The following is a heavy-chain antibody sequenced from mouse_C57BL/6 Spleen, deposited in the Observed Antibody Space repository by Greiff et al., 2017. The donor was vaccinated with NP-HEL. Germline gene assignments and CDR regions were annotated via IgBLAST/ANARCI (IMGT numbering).Heavy chain of an antibody. CDR3: ARDRLGRGFDY. CDR2: INYDGSST. J-gene: IGHJ2*01. V-gene: IGHV5-16*01. CDR1: GFTFSDYY. D-gene: IGHD4-1*01. Sequence: EVMLVESEGGLVQPGSSMKLSCTASGFTFSDYYMAWVRQVPEKGLEWVANINYDGSSTYYLDSLKSRFIISRDNAKNILYLQMSSLKSEDTATYYCARDRLGRGFDYWGQGTTLTVSS.